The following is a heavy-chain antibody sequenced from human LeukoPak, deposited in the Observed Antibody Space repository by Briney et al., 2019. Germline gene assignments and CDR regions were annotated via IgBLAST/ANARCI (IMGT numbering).Heavy chain of an antibody. V-gene: IGHV1-3*01. CDR1: GYTFTSYA. CDR3: ARVIPISYYYGSGSYYFDY. D-gene: IGHD3-10*01. Sequence: ASVKVSCKASGYTFTSYAMQWVRQAPGQRLEWMGWINAGNGNTKYSQESQGRVTITRDTSASTAYMELSSLRSEDTAVYYCARVIPISYYYGSGSYYFDYWGQGTLVTVSS. J-gene: IGHJ4*02. CDR2: INAGNGNT.